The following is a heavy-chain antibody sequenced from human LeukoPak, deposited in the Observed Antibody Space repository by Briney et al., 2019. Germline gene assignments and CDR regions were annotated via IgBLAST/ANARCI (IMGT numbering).Heavy chain of an antibody. Sequence: GGSLRLSCAASGFIVSDSYMSWVRQAPGKGLEWVSALYSDGKTYYADSVKGRFTISRDNSKNTLYLQMNSLRAEDTAVYYCARQSSGWYGFDYWGQGTLVTVSS. D-gene: IGHD6-19*01. J-gene: IGHJ4*02. V-gene: IGHV3-53*01. CDR1: GFIVSDSY. CDR2: LYSDGKT. CDR3: ARQSSGWYGFDY.